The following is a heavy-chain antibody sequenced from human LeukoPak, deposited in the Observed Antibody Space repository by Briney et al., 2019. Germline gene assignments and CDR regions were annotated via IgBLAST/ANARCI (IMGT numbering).Heavy chain of an antibody. CDR3: ARDRGGPGYIYGQPLAY. CDR1: GGSISSYY. D-gene: IGHD5-18*01. Sequence: NPSETLSLTCNVSGGSISSYYISWIRQAPGTGLEWASYVSGSGSPIYYADSVKGRFTISRDNAKNSLYMQMNSLRAEVTAVYYCARDRGGPGYIYGQPLAYWGQGTLVTVSS. J-gene: IGHJ4*02. V-gene: IGHV3-11*01. CDR2: VSGSGSPI.